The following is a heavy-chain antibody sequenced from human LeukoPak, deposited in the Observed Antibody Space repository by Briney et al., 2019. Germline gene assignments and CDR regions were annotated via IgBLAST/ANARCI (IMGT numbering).Heavy chain of an antibody. CDR2: VNGGGNT. J-gene: IGHJ4*02. Sequence: GGSLRLSCAASGFTFSSYAMSWVRQAPGKGLEWVSAVNGGGNTWYAGSVKGRFTISRDNSKNTLYLQMNSLRAEDTAIYYCAKERQAGDYFTSDYWGLGTLVTVSS. CDR3: AKERQAGDYFTSDY. CDR1: GFTFSSYA. D-gene: IGHD4-17*01. V-gene: IGHV3-23*01.